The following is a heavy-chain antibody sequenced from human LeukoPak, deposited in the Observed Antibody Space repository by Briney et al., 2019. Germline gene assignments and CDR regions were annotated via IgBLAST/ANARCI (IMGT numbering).Heavy chain of an antibody. CDR2: INPNSGGT. D-gene: IGHD6-13*01. CDR3: TRVGVPDSSSWYYNY. Sequence: ASVKVSCKASGYTFTGYYMHWVRQAPGQGLEWMGWINPNSGGTNYAQKFQGRVTMTRDTSISTAYMELSRLRSDDTAVYYCTRVGVPDSSSWYYNYWGQGTLVTVSS. V-gene: IGHV1-2*02. CDR1: GYTFTGYY. J-gene: IGHJ4*02.